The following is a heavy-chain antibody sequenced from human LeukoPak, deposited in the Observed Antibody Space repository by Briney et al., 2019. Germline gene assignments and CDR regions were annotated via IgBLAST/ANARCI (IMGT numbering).Heavy chain of an antibody. J-gene: IGHJ6*04. CDR2: ISSSGSTI. CDR1: GFTFSSYE. CDR3: SELGITMIGGV. Sequence: GGSLRLSCAASGFTFSSYEMNWVRQAPGKALEWVSYISSSGSTIYYADSVKGRFTISRDNAKNSLYLQMNSLRAEDTAVYYCSELGITMIGGVWGKGTTVTISS. D-gene: IGHD3-10*02. V-gene: IGHV3-48*03.